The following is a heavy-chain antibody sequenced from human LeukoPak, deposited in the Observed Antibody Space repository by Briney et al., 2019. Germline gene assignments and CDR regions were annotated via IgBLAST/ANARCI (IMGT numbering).Heavy chain of an antibody. Sequence: GRSLRLSCAASGFTFDDYAMPWVRQAPGKGLEWVSGISWNSGSIGYADSVKGRFTISRDNAKNSLYLQMNSLRAEDTALYYCAKGITSGWYYFDYWGQGTLVTVSS. J-gene: IGHJ4*02. CDR1: GFTFDDYA. V-gene: IGHV3-9*01. D-gene: IGHD6-19*01. CDR3: AKGITSGWYYFDY. CDR2: ISWNSGSI.